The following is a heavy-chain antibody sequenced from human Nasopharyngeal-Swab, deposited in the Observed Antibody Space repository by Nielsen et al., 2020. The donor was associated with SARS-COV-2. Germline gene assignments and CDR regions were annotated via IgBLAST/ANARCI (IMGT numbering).Heavy chain of an antibody. CDR1: GFTFSSYS. J-gene: IGHJ4*02. CDR2: ISSSSSYI. CDR3: ARDLRRGLDY. Sequence: GESLKISCAASGFTFSSYSMSWVRQAPGKGLEWVSSISSSSSYIYYADSVKGRFTISRDNAKNSLYLQVNSLRAEDTAVYYCARDLRRGLDYWGQGTLVTVSS. V-gene: IGHV3-21*01.